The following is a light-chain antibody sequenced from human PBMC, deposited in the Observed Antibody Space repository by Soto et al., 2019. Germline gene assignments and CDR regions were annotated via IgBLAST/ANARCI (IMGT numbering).Light chain of an antibody. CDR2: EVS. CDR3: CSYAGSSTPYV. J-gene: IGLJ1*01. V-gene: IGLV2-23*02. Sequence: QSVLTQPASVSVSPGQSITISCTGTSSGVGSYNLVSWYQQHPGKAPKVMIYEVSERPSGVSNRFSGSQSGNTASLTISGLQAEDEADYYCCSYAGSSTPYVFGTGTKVTVL. CDR1: SSGVGSYNL.